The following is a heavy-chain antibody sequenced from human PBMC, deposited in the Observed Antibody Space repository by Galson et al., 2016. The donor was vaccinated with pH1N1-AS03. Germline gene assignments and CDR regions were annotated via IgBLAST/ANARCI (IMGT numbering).Heavy chain of an antibody. D-gene: IGHD3-10*01. CDR3: ERIRVRDSDSAFDI. J-gene: IGHJ3*02. CDR1: GYTFTTYG. CDR2: INPYNGNT. V-gene: IGHV1-18*04. Sequence: SVKVSCKASGYTFTTYGLTWVRQAPGQGLEWMAWINPYNGNTNYAQRFQGRLTMTTDTSTSTAYMELRSLGSDDTAVYYCERIRVRDSDSAFDIWGQGTMVTVSS.